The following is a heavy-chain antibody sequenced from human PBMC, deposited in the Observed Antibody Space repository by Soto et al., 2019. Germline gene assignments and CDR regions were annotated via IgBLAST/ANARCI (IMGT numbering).Heavy chain of an antibody. CDR1: EFTFRSDD. V-gene: IGHV3-23*01. D-gene: IGHD3-16*01. CDR3: ARPAGGDYFDY. J-gene: IGHJ4*02. CDR2: ISGSGGST. Sequence: GSLRLTCVASEFTFRSDDMSWVRQAPGKGLEWVSGISGSGGSTYYADSVKGRFTIPRDNSKNMLYLQMNLLRAEDTAVYYCARPAGGDYFDYWGQGALVTVSS.